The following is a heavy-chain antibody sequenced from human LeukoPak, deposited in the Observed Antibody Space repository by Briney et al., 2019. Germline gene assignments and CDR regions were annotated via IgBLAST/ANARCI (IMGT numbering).Heavy chain of an antibody. Sequence: ASVKVSCKASGYSFTSYGISWVRQAPGQGLEWMGWSSAYNGNTNYAQKLQGRVTMTTDTSTSTAYMELRSLRSDDTAVYYCATLGGQQLAYYFDYWGQGTLVTVSS. CDR1: GYSFTSYG. CDR2: SSAYNGNT. V-gene: IGHV1-18*01. D-gene: IGHD3-16*01. CDR3: ATLGGQQLAYYFDY. J-gene: IGHJ4*02.